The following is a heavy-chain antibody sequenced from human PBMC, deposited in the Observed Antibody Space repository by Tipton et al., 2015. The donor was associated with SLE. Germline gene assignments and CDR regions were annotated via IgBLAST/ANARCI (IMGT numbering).Heavy chain of an antibody. V-gene: IGHV4-39*07. CDR3: AYSSGWLVEY. CDR2: IYHSGTA. Sequence: TLSLTCTVSGGSISSSRYYWGWIRQPPGKGLEWIGSIYHSGTAYYNPSFKSRVTISVDTSKNQISLKLSSVTAADTAVYYCAYSSGWLVEYWGQGTLVTVSS. CDR1: GGSISSSRYY. D-gene: IGHD6-19*01. J-gene: IGHJ4*02.